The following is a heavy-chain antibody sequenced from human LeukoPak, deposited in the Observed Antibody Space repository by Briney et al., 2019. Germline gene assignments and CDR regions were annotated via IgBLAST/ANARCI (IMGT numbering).Heavy chain of an antibody. Sequence: PGGSLRLSCAASGFTFSSYGIHWVRQAPGKGLEWVAFIQYDGTNKYYADSVKGRFTISRDNSKNTLYLQMNSLRAEDTAVYYCAKERRFFDFWGQGTLVTVSS. CDR1: GFTFSSYG. J-gene: IGHJ4*02. CDR3: AKERRFFDF. V-gene: IGHV3-30*02. CDR2: IQYDGTNK.